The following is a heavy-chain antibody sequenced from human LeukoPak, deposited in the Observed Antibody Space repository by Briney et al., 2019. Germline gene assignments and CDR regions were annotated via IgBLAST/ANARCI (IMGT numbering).Heavy chain of an antibody. J-gene: IGHJ6*03. CDR2: IRSKANSYAT. D-gene: IGHD4-17*01. CDR1: GFTFSGSA. CDR3: TRHVSADYGDYVGYYYYYMDV. Sequence: GGPLRLSCAASGFTFSGSAMHWVRQASGKGLEWVGRIRSKANSYATAYAASVKGRFTISRDDSKNTAYLQMNSLKTEDTAVYYCTRHVSADYGDYVGYYYYYMDVWSKGTTVTVSS. V-gene: IGHV3-73*01.